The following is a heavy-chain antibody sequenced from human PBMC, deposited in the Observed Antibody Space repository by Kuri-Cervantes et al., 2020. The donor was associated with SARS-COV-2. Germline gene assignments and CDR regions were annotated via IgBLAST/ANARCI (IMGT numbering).Heavy chain of an antibody. CDR1: GFIFSGYC. Sequence: GESLKFSYAAAGFIFSGYCMTWGRQAQGKGLEWVANIKQDGSEEYYVDSVKGRFTISRDNAKTSLYLQMNSLRDEDTAVYYCAREDSGTNDAFDFWGQGATVTVSS. CDR3: AREDSGTNDAFDF. D-gene: IGHD3-10*01. J-gene: IGHJ3*01. V-gene: IGHV3-7*03. CDR2: IKQDGSEE.